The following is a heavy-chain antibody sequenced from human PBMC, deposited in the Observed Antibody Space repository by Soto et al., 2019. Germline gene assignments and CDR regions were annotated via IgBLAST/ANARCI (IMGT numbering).Heavy chain of an antibody. Sequence: GGSLRLSCAASGFTFSSYGMHWVRQAPGKGLEWVAVISYDGNNKYYADSVKGQFTISRDNSKNTLDLQMNSLRAEDTAVYYCAKDRGRDYYYYYGMDVWGQGTTVTVSS. CDR3: AKDRGRDYYYYYGMDV. CDR2: ISYDGNNK. V-gene: IGHV3-30*18. J-gene: IGHJ6*02. D-gene: IGHD3-10*01. CDR1: GFTFSSYG.